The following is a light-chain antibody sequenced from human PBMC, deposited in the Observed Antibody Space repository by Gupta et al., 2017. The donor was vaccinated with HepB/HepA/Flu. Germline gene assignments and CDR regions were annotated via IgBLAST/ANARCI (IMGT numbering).Light chain of an antibody. CDR2: GAS. Sequence: EIVLTQSPGTLSLSPGERATLSCRASQSVSSIYLAWYQHKPGQAPRLLIYGASSRATGIPDGFSGSGSGTDFTLTISRLEPEEFAVYYCHQYGYLGTFGPGTKVDMK. CDR3: HQYGYLGT. V-gene: IGKV3-20*01. J-gene: IGKJ3*01. CDR1: QSVSSIY.